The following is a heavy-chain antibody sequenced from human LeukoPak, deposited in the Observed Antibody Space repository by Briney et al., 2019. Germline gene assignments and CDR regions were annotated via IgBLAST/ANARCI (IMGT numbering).Heavy chain of an antibody. CDR1: GFAFSSHW. CDR3: ARVHGSGRYDWFDP. V-gene: IGHV3-7*01. D-gene: IGHD3-10*01. Sequence: GGSLRLSCAASGFAFSSHWMSWVRQAPGKGLEWVATIKQDGREKYYVDSVKGRFTISRDNTKNSLFLQMDSLRAEDTAVYFCARVHGSGRYDWFDPWGQGTLVTVSS. J-gene: IGHJ5*02. CDR2: IKQDGREK.